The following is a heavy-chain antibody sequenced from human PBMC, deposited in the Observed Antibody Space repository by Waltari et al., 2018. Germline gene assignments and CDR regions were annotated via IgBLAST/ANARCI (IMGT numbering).Heavy chain of an antibody. Sequence: EVQLVESGGGLVQPGGSLRLSCAASEFTFAYYWVTWVRQAPGKGVEWVANIKEDGSEKYYVDSVKGRFTISRDNAKNSLYLQMGSLRVEDTAVYYCATQSWSNFEYWGQGTLVTVSS. D-gene: IGHD3-3*01. V-gene: IGHV3-7*01. CDR2: IKEDGSEK. J-gene: IGHJ4*02. CDR3: ATQSWSNFEY. CDR1: EFTFAYYW.